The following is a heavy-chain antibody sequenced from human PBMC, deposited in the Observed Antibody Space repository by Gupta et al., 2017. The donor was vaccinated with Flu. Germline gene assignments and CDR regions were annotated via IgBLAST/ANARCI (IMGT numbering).Heavy chain of an antibody. V-gene: IGHV5-51*01. CDR2: IYPGDSDI. CDR3: TRRRNGYSTSAFDY. J-gene: IGHJ4*02. Sequence: RQMPGKGLEWMGIIYPGDSDIRYSPSFQGQVTISADKSSSTAYLQWGSLKASDSAMYFCTRRRNGYSTSAFDYWGQGTLVTVSS. D-gene: IGHD6-13*01.